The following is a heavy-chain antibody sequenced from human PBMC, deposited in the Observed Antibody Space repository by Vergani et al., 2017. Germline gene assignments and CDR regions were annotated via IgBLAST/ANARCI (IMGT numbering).Heavy chain of an antibody. Sequence: EVQLLESGGNLVQPGGSLRLSCAASGFTFTNFAMTWVRQAPGEGLEWVSAISGSGGSTYYADSVKGRFTISRDNSKNTLYLQMNSLRAEDTAVYYCAKDRYYDFWSGYKDWFDPWGQGTLVTVSS. J-gene: IGHJ5*02. CDR1: GFTFTNFA. D-gene: IGHD3-3*01. CDR3: AKDRYYDFWSGYKDWFDP. V-gene: IGHV3-23*01. CDR2: ISGSGGST.